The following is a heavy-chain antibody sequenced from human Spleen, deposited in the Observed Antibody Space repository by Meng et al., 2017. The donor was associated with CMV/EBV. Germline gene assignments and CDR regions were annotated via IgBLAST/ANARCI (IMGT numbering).Heavy chain of an antibody. V-gene: IGHV3-11*01. J-gene: IGHJ6*02. D-gene: IGHD2-15*01. CDR2: ISTSGHTI. CDR3: ETFGHCSGVSCFTYNYYGMDV. CDR1: GFTFGDYY. Sequence: GESLKISCAASGFTFGDYYMSCIRQAPGKGLEWLSYISTSGHTIYYADSVRGRFTISRDNAKNSLYLQMLSLRAEDTAVYYCETFGHCSGVSCFTYNYYGMDVWVQGTTVTVSS.